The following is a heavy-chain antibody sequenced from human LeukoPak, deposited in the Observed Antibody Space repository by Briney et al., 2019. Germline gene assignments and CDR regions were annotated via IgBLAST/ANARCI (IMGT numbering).Heavy chain of an antibody. CDR1: GGTFSSYA. CDR3: ARDRGYSSSLGY. V-gene: IGHV1-69*04. J-gene: IGHJ4*02. D-gene: IGHD6-13*01. CDR2: IIPILGIA. Sequence: SVKVSCKASGGTFSSYAISWVRQAPGQGLEWMGRIIPILGIANYAQKFQGRVTITADKSTSTAYMELSSLRSEDTAVYYCARDRGYSSSLGYWGQGTLVTVSS.